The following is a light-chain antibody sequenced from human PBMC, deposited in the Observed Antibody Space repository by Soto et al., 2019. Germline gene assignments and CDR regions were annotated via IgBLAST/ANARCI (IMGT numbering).Light chain of an antibody. Sequence: EIVMTQSPATLSVSPGERATLSCRASQSVSSDLAWYQQIPGQAPRLLIYGASTRATGIPARFSGSGSGTEFTLTISSPQSEDIGIYYCQQYDKWPRTFGQGTKVEIK. CDR3: QQYDKWPRT. J-gene: IGKJ1*01. V-gene: IGKV3-15*01. CDR2: GAS. CDR1: QSVSSD.